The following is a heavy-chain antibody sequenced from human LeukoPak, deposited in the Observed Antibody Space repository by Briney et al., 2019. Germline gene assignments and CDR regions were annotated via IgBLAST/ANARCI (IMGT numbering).Heavy chain of an antibody. Sequence: SETLSLTCTVSGGSISRGGYYWSWIRQHPGQGLEWIGYIYYSGSTYYNPSLKSRVTISVDTSKNQFSLKLSSVTAADTAVYYCARDFSPLSSSLGYWGQGTLVTVSS. D-gene: IGHD6-13*01. V-gene: IGHV4-31*03. CDR1: GGSISRGGYY. J-gene: IGHJ4*02. CDR3: ARDFSPLSSSLGY. CDR2: IYYSGST.